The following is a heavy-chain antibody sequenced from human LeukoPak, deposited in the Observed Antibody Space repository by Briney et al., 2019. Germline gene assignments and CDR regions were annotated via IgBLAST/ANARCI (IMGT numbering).Heavy chain of an antibody. CDR2: IYYSGST. D-gene: IGHD6-13*01. CDR1: GGSISSYY. Sequence: SETLSLTCTVSGGSISSYYWSWIRQPPGKGLEWIGYIYYSGSTNYNPSLKSRVTISVDTSKNQFSLKLSSVTAADTAVYYCAREAAGRSGFDYWGQGTLVTVSS. V-gene: IGHV4-59*01. CDR3: AREAAGRSGFDY. J-gene: IGHJ4*02.